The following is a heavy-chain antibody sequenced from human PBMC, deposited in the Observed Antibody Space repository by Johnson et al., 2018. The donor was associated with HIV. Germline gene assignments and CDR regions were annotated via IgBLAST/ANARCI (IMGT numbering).Heavy chain of an antibody. CDR1: GFTFSGSA. D-gene: IGHD7-27*01. Sequence: VQLVESGGGLVQPGGSLRLSCAASGFTFSGSAMHWVRQASGKGLEWVGRIRSKANSYATAYAASVKGRFTISRDNSKNTLYLQMNSLRAEDTAVYYCARQLATGDDAFDIWGQGTMVTVSS. CDR3: ARQLATGDDAFDI. V-gene: IGHV3-73*01. J-gene: IGHJ3*02. CDR2: IRSKANSYAT.